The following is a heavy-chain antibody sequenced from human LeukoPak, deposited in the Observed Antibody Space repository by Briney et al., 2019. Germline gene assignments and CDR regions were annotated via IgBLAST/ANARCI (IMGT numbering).Heavy chain of an antibody. J-gene: IGHJ6*02. V-gene: IGHV3-66*01. D-gene: IGHD1-26*01. Sequence: GGSLRLTSAPSGFTVSGNYMSWVRQAPGKGLEWVSVVYTGGKTYYADSVKGRFTISRDNSKNTLYLQMNSLRVEDTAVYYCAKSPGTYSYFYAMDVWGQGTTVTVSS. CDR1: GFTVSGNY. CDR2: VYTGGKT. CDR3: AKSPGTYSYFYAMDV.